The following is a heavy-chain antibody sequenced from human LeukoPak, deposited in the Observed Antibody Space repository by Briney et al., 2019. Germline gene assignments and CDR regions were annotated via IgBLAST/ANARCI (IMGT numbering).Heavy chain of an antibody. CDR3: ARAVPAHYYDSSGYDRVGVFDY. CDR2: IYTSGST. J-gene: IGHJ4*02. V-gene: IGHV4-61*02. Sequence: SETLSLTCTVSGGSISSGSYYWSWIRQPAGKGLEWIGRIYTSGSTNYNPSLKSRVTISVDTSKNQFSLKLSSVTAADTAVYYCARAVPAHYYDSSGYDRVGVFDYWGQGTLVTVSS. D-gene: IGHD3-22*01. CDR1: GGSISSGSYY.